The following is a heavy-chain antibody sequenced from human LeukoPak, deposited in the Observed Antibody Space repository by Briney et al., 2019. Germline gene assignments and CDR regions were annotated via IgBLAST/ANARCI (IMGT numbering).Heavy chain of an antibody. CDR2: INRDGSVR. CDR3: ARLLGDATIYDL. J-gene: IGHJ5*02. CDR1: GFTFNRHW. V-gene: IGHV3-7*01. Sequence: GGSLRLSCAASGFTFNRHWMSWVRQAPGKGLEWVATINRDGSVRFYVDSVKGRFIISRDNAESLLSLQMNSLGADDTAMYYCARLLGDATIYDLWGQGTLVTVSS. D-gene: IGHD3-16*01.